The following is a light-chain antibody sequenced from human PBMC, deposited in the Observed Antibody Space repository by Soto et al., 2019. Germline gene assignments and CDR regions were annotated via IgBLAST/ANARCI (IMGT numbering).Light chain of an antibody. Sequence: IQMTQSPSTLSASVGDRVSINCRASQSISAWLAWYQQKPGKAPNLLIYAASSLQSGVPSRFSGSGSGTDFTLTISSLQPEDFATYYCLQDYNYPRTFGQGTKVDIK. CDR1: QSISAW. J-gene: IGKJ1*01. V-gene: IGKV1-6*01. CDR2: AAS. CDR3: LQDYNYPRT.